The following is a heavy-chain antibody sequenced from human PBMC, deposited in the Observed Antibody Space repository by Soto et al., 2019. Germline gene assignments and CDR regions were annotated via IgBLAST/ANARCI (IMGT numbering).Heavy chain of an antibody. CDR2: ISAYNGNT. CDR1: GYTFTSYG. J-gene: IGHJ5*02. D-gene: IGHD2-15*01. CDR3: ARLGYCSGGSCYEWWFDP. V-gene: IGHV1-18*01. Sequence: GASVKVSCKASGYTFTSYGISWVRQAPGQGLEGKGWISAYNGNTNYAQKLQGRVTMTTDTSTSTAYMELRSLRSDDTAVYYCARLGYCSGGSCYEWWFDPWGQGTLVTVSS.